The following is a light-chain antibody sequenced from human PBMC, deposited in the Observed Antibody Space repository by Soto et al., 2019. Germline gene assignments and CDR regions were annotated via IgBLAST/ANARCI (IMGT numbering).Light chain of an antibody. CDR1: SPNIGSNP. J-gene: IGLJ3*02. V-gene: IGLV1-44*01. CDR3: AAWGDSLNGRV. CDR2: SNN. Sequence: QSVLTQPPSASGTPGQRVTISCSGSSPNIGSNPVSWYQQLPGTAPRLLIYSNNERPSGVPDRLSGFKSGTSASLAISGLQSEDEADYYCAAWGDSLNGRVFGGGTQLTVL.